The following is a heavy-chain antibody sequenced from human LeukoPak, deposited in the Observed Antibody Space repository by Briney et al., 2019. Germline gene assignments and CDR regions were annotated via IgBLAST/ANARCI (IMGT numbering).Heavy chain of an antibody. CDR3: ARAPHIVGATTTSDY. V-gene: IGHV3-21*01. Sequence: GSLRLSCAASGFTFSSYSMNWVRQAPGKGLEWVSSISSSSSYIYYADSVKGRFTISRDNAKNSLYLQMNSLRAEDTAVYYCARAPHIVGATTTSDYWGQGTLVTVSS. D-gene: IGHD1-26*01. J-gene: IGHJ4*02. CDR1: GFTFSSYS. CDR2: ISSSSSYI.